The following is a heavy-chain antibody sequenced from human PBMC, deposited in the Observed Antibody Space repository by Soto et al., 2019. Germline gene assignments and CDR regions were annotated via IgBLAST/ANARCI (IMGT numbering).Heavy chain of an antibody. D-gene: IGHD3-10*01. Sequence: QVQLVQSGAEVKKPGSSVKVSCKASGGTFSSYTISWVRQAPGQGLEWMGRIIPILGIANYAQKFQGRVTITADRSTSRAYMELSSLRSEDTDVYYCARSEYGSGSYDDGMDVWGQGTTVTVSS. CDR1: GGTFSSYT. CDR2: IIPILGIA. V-gene: IGHV1-69*02. J-gene: IGHJ6*02. CDR3: ARSEYGSGSYDDGMDV.